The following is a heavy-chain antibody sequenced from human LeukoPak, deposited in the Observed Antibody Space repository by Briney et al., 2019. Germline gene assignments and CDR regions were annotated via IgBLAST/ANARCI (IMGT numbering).Heavy chain of an antibody. CDR3: ARDSGGDYFDY. D-gene: IGHD2-21*01. J-gene: IGHJ4*02. CDR2: ISSSSSYT. Sequence: GGSLRLSGAASGFTFSDYSMSWIRQAPGKGLEWVSSISSSSSYTNYADSVKGRFTISRDNAKNSLYLQMNSLRAEDTAVYYCARDSGGDYFDYWGQGTLVTVSS. CDR1: GFTFSDYS. V-gene: IGHV3-11*05.